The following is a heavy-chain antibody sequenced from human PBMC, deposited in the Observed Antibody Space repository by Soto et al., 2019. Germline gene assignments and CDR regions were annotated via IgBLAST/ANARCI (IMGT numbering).Heavy chain of an antibody. D-gene: IGHD2-21*02. CDR1: GYSFTSYG. Sequence: QVQLVQSGAEVKKPGASVKVSCKASGYSFTSYGMHWVREAPGQRVEWMGWINAGNGNTKYSEKFQGRVTITRDTSASTADMELSSLRSEDTAVYYCARSIVVVTAADYWGQGTLVTVSS. CDR2: INAGNGNT. V-gene: IGHV1-3*01. J-gene: IGHJ4*02. CDR3: ARSIVVVTAADY.